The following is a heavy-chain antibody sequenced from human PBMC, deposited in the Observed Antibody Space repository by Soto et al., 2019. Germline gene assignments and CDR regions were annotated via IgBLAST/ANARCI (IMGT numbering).Heavy chain of an antibody. Sequence: PSETLSLTCTVSGGSISSGGYYCSWIRQHPGKGLEWIGYISYSGRTYYKSSLKSRVSISVDTSKNQFSLKLSSVTAADTAVYYCARGVGGPVTPVAFDVWGQGTMVTVSS. D-gene: IGHD4-17*01. J-gene: IGHJ3*01. CDR2: ISYSGRT. CDR3: ARGVGGPVTPVAFDV. CDR1: GGSISSGGYY. V-gene: IGHV4-31*03.